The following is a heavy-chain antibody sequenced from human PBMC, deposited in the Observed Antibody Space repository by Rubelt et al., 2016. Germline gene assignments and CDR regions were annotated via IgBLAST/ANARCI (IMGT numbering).Heavy chain of an antibody. D-gene: IGHD1-1*01. CDR1: GGSFSGYY. Sequence: QVQLQQWGAGLLKPSETLSLTCAVYGGSFSGYYWSWIRQPPGKGLEWIGEINHSGSTNYNPSLKSRVTISVDTSKNQFSLKLSSVTAADTAVYYCARVNRELDFLPWGQGTLVTVSS. CDR3: ARVNRELDFLP. CDR2: INHSGST. V-gene: IGHV4-34*01. J-gene: IGHJ5*02.